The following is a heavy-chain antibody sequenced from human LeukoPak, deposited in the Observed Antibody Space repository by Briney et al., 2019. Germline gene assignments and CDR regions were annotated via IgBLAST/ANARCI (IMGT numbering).Heavy chain of an antibody. CDR1: GFTFSSYS. D-gene: IGHD3-16*01. V-gene: IGHV3-21*01. J-gene: IGHJ4*02. Sequence: GGSLRLSCAASGFTFSSYSMNWVRQAPGKGLEWVSSISSSSSYIYYADSVKGRFTISRDNAKNSLYLQMNSLRAEDKAVYYCARAKDDYVAIYYFDYWGQGTLVTVST. CDR3: ARAKDDYVAIYYFDY. CDR2: ISSSSSYI.